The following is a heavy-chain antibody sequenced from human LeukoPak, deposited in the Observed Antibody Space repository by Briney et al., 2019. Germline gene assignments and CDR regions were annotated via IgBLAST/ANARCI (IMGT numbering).Heavy chain of an antibody. CDR3: ARRYCGGGTCYGDY. Sequence: PGASLKISCQGSGYIFTSYWISWVRQLPGKGLEWMGRIDPSDSYTNYSPSFQGHVTISADKSISTAYLQWSSLKASDTAMYYCARRYCGGGTCYGDYWGQGTLVTVSS. CDR1: GYIFTSYW. J-gene: IGHJ4*02. V-gene: IGHV5-10-1*01. CDR2: IDPSDSYT. D-gene: IGHD2-15*01.